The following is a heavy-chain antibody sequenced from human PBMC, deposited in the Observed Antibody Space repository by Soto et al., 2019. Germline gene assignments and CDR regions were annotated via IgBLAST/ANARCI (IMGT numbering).Heavy chain of an antibody. V-gene: IGHV1-18*01. CDR3: ARDKGTYYDILTSYYTAGWFDP. CDR2: ISAYNGNT. Sequence: QVQLVKSGAEVKKPGASVKVSCKASGYTFTSYGISWVRQAPGQGLEWMGWISAYNGNTNYAQKLKGRVTMTTDTSSSTAYMELRSLRSDDTAVYYCARDKGTYYDILTSYYTAGWFDPWGQGTLVTVSS. D-gene: IGHD3-9*01. J-gene: IGHJ5*02. CDR1: GYTFTSYG.